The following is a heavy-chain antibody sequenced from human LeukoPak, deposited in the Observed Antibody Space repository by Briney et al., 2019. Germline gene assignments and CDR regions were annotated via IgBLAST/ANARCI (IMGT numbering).Heavy chain of an antibody. CDR3: ARGSRYFAWLLSGDFDY. J-gene: IGHJ4*02. V-gene: IGHV1-18*04. CDR2: ISAYNGNT. CDR1: GYTFTSYG. Sequence: ASVKVSCKASGYTFTSYGIIWVRQAPGQGLEWMGWISAYNGNTNYAQKFQGRVTMTKDTSTSTAYMELRSLRSDDTAVYYCARGSRYFAWLLSGDFDYCGQGPLVTVSS. D-gene: IGHD3-9*01.